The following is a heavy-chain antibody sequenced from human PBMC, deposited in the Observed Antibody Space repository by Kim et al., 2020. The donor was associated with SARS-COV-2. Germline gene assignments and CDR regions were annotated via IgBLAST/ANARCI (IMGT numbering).Heavy chain of an antibody. V-gene: IGHV4-59*13. CDR3: ARGSKGGYCSSTSCSSDV. D-gene: IGHD2-2*01. Sequence: SETLSLTCTVSGGSISSYYWSWIRQPPGKGLEWIGYIYYSGSTNYNPSLKSRVTISVVTSKNQFSLKLSSVTAADTAVYYCARGSKGGYCSSTSCSSDVWGQGTTVTVSS. CDR1: GGSISSYY. J-gene: IGHJ6*02. CDR2: IYYSGST.